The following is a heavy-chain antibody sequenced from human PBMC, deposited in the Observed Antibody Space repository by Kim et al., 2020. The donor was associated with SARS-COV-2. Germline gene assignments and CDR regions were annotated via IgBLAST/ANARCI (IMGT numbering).Heavy chain of an antibody. CDR2: IYYSGST. D-gene: IGHD2-15*01. V-gene: IGHV4-39*01. CDR1: GGSISSSSYY. J-gene: IGHJ5*02. CDR3: ARRAKVSTVVDNWFDP. Sequence: SETLSLTCTVSGGSISSSSYYWGWIRQPPGKGLEWIGSIYYSGSTYYNPSLKSRVTISVDTSKNQFSLKLSSVTAADTAVYYCARRAKVSTVVDNWFDPWGQGTLVTVSS.